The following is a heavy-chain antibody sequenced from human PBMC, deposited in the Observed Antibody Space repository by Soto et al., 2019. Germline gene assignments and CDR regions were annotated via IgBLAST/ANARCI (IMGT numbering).Heavy chain of an antibody. D-gene: IGHD2-15*01. V-gene: IGHV4-59*01. J-gene: IGHJ4*02. CDR2: IYHRGTT. CDR3: ARAIRRGGGFDY. Sequence: QVQLQESGPGLVKPSETLSLTCTVSGGSISSYYWSWIRQPPGKGLEWIGYIYHRGTTNYSPSLTSRVTISADMSTNQFSLKLSSVTAADTAVYYCARAIRRGGGFDYWGQGTLVTVSS. CDR1: GGSISSYY.